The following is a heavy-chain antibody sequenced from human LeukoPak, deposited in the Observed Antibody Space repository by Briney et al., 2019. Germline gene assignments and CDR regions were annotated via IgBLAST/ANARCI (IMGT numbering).Heavy chain of an antibody. Sequence: PSETLSLTCTVSGGSISSYYWSWIRQPPGKRLEWIGYIYYSGSTNYNPSLKSRVTISVDTSKNQFSLKLSSVTAADTAVYYCARSSDSSGYYVNDYWGQGTLVTVSS. CDR2: IYYSGST. D-gene: IGHD3-22*01. CDR1: GGSISSYY. CDR3: ARSSDSSGYYVNDY. V-gene: IGHV4-59*01. J-gene: IGHJ4*02.